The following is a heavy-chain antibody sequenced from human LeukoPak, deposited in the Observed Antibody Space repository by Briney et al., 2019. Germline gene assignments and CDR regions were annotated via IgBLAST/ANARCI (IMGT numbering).Heavy chain of an antibody. CDR3: TSIDYLHVGLDWFDP. D-gene: IGHD1-26*01. J-gene: IGHJ5*02. V-gene: IGHV3-49*04. Sequence: GSLRLSCTASGFTFGDYAMSWVRQAPGKGLEWVGFIRSKAYGGTTEYAASVKGRFTISGDDSKSIAYLQMNSLKTEDTAVYYCTSIDYLHVGLDWFDPWGQGTLVTVSS. CDR1: GFTFGDYA. CDR2: IRSKAYGGTT.